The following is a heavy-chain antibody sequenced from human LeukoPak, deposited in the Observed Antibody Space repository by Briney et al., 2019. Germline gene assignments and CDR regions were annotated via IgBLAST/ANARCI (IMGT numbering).Heavy chain of an antibody. D-gene: IGHD3-3*01. CDR3: ARAFSIAIFGVVFY. CDR2: INPDSGDA. Sequence: GASVKVSCKASGYTFTDYYMHWVRQAPGQGLEWMGWINPDSGDANSAQKLQGRVTMTRDTSISTAYMELSGLRSDDTAVYYCARAFSIAIFGVVFYWGQGTLVTVSS. CDR1: GYTFTDYY. V-gene: IGHV1-2*02. J-gene: IGHJ4*02.